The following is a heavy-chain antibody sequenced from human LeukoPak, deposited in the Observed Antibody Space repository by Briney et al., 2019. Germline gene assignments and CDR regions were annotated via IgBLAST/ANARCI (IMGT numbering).Heavy chain of an antibody. CDR1: GYTFTSYG. CDR2: ISAYNGNT. J-gene: IGHJ4*02. D-gene: IGHD2-21*02. CDR3: ARGDLYCCGDCYSDY. V-gene: IGHV1-18*01. Sequence: ASVKVSCKASGYTFTSYGISWVRQAPGQGLEWMGWISAYNGNTNYAQKLQGRVTITTDTSTSTAYMELRSLRSDFPAVYYCARGDLYCCGDCYSDYWGQGTLVTVSS.